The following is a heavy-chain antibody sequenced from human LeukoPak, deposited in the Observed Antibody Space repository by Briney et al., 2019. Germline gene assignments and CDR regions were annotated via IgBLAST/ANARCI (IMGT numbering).Heavy chain of an antibody. D-gene: IGHD6-13*01. CDR3: AREVTDGDKQQLVPLD. V-gene: IGHV3-30*02. Sequence: PGGSLRLSCAASGFTFNNYGIHWVRQAPGKGLEWVAFIRYDGSNKYYADSVKGRFTISRDNSKNTVYLQMNSLRAEDTAVYYCAREVTDGDKQQLVPLDWGQGTLVTVSS. CDR1: GFTFNNYG. CDR2: IRYDGSNK. J-gene: IGHJ4*02.